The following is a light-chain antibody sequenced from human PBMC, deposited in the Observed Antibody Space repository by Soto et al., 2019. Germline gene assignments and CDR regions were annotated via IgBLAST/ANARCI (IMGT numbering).Light chain of an antibody. CDR2: EVS. CDR3: CSFAGSGYV. Sequence: QSALPQPPSASGSLGQSVTISCTGTSSDVGGYNFVPWFQQRPGEAPKLLIYEVSNRPSGVPDRFSGSKSGNTASLTVSGLQADDEADYYCCSFAGSGYVFGSGTKVTVL. V-gene: IGLV2-8*01. J-gene: IGLJ1*01. CDR1: SSDVGGYNF.